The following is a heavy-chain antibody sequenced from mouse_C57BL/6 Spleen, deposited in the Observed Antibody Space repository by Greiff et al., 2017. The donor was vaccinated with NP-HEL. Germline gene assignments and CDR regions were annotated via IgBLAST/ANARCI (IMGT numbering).Heavy chain of an antibody. CDR3: ARGEGIYYGSSPFAY. J-gene: IGHJ3*01. V-gene: IGHV5-4*01. Sequence: EVQRVESGGGLVKPGGSLKLSCAASGFTFSSYAMSWVRQTPEKRLEWVATISDGGSYTYYPDNVKGRFTISRDNAKNKLYLQMSHLKSEDTAMYYCARGEGIYYGSSPFAYWGQGTLVTVSA. CDR2: ISDGGSYT. D-gene: IGHD1-1*01. CDR1: GFTFSSYA.